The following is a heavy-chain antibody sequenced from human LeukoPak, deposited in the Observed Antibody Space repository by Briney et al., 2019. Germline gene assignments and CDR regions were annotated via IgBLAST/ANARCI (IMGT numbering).Heavy chain of an antibody. D-gene: IGHD4-17*01. Sequence: SVKVSCKASGGTFSSYAISWLRQAPGQGLEWMGRIIPILGIANYAQKFQGRVTITADKSTSTAYMELSSLRSEDTAVYYCARDDSTYGDYVPIDYWGQGTLVTVSS. CDR2: IIPILGIA. V-gene: IGHV1-69*04. CDR3: ARDDSTYGDYVPIDY. J-gene: IGHJ4*02. CDR1: GGTFSSYA.